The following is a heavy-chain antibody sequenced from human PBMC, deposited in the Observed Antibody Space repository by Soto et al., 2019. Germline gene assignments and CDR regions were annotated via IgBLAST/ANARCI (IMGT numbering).Heavy chain of an antibody. V-gene: IGHV4-31*03. CDR3: ARVHCSGGSCPYYFDY. CDR1: GGSISSGGYY. D-gene: IGHD2-15*01. Sequence: PSETLSLTCTVSGGSISSGGYYWSWIRQHPGKGLEWIGYIYYSGSTYYNPSLKSRVTISVDTSKNQFSLKLSSVTAADTAVYYCARVHCSGGSCPYYFDYWGQGTLVTVS. CDR2: IYYSGST. J-gene: IGHJ4*02.